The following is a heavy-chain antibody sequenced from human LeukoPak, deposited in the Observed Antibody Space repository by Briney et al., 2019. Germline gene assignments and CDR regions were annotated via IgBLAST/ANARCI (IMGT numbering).Heavy chain of an antibody. D-gene: IGHD1-1*01. CDR2: INPRGGST. V-gene: IGHV1-46*01. Sequence: ASVKVSCKASGYTFTTYYMHWMRQTPGQGPEWMGIINPRGGSTDYSQKFQGRITMTSDTSTSTVYMELSSLRSEDTAVYYCTRGGYGGPRVAFDYWGQGTLVTVSS. CDR3: TRGGYGGPRVAFDY. CDR1: GYTFTTYY. J-gene: IGHJ4*02.